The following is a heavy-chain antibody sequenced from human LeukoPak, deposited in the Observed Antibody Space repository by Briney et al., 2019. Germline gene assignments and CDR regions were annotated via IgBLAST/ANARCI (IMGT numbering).Heavy chain of an antibody. CDR2: ISSGGSTI. Sequence: GGSLRLSCAVSGFTFSDYYMSWIRQAPGKGLEWVSYISSGGSTISHADSVKGRFTISRDNAENSLYLQMNSLRGEDTAIYYCVKDWSDESRCGGDCLDSWGQGTQVIVSS. D-gene: IGHD2-21*02. CDR1: GFTFSDYY. J-gene: IGHJ4*02. CDR3: VKDWSDESRCGGDCLDS. V-gene: IGHV3-11*01.